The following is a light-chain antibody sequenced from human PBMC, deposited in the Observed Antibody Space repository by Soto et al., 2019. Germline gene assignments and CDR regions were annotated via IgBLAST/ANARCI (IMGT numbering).Light chain of an antibody. CDR2: GNS. CDR1: SSNIGAGYD. CDR3: QSYDSSLSGHVV. J-gene: IGLJ2*01. Sequence: QSVLTQPPSVSGAPGQRVTISCTGSSSNIGAGYDVHWYQQLPGTAPKLLIYGNSNRPSGVPDRFSGSKSGTSASLAITGLQAEDEADSYCQSYDSSLSGHVVFGGGTKLT. V-gene: IGLV1-40*01.